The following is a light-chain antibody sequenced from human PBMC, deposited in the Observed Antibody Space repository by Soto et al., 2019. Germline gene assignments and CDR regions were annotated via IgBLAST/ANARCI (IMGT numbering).Light chain of an antibody. J-gene: IGLJ1*01. CDR3: SSYTSSSTRV. CDR1: SSDVGGYNY. Sequence: QSALTQPASVSGSPGQSITISCTGTSSDVGGYNYVSWYQQHPGKAPKLMIFEVSNRPSGISIRFSGSKSGNTASLTISGLQAEDEADYYCSSYTSSSTRVFGPGTKVTVL. V-gene: IGLV2-14*01. CDR2: EVS.